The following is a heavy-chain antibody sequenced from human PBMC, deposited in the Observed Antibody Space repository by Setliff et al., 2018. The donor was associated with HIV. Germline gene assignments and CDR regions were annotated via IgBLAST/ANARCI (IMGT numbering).Heavy chain of an antibody. Sequence: ASVKVSCKASGYTFTNYGISWVRQAPGQGLEWMGWISSYNGNTNYAQNFQGRVTMTTDTFTDTAYMELRILRSDDTALYYCARSGGWELNFDYWGQGTLVTVSS. V-gene: IGHV1-18*01. CDR3: ARSGGWELNFDY. CDR2: ISSYNGNT. J-gene: IGHJ4*02. D-gene: IGHD1-26*01. CDR1: GYTFTNYG.